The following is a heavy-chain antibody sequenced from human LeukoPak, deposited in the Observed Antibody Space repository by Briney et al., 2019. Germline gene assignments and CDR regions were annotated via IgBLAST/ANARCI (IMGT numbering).Heavy chain of an antibody. CDR2: INHSGSN. CDR1: GGSFSGYY. V-gene: IGHV4-34*01. Sequence: SETLSLTCSGYGGSFSGYYWSWIRQPPGKGLEWIGEINHSGSNNYNPSLKSRVTVSVDTSKNQFSLKLTSVTATDTGVYYCARARGTVAIDYWGQGTRVTVSS. CDR3: ARARGTVAIDY. D-gene: IGHD5-12*01. J-gene: IGHJ4*02.